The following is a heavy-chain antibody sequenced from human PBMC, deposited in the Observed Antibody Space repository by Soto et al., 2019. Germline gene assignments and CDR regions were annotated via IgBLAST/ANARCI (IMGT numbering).Heavy chain of an antibody. CDR1: GYTFTGYY. J-gene: IGHJ6*02. CDR3: ARQPLASAGLMAV. V-gene: IGHV1-2*04. Sequence: ASVKVSCRGCGYTFTGYYMHWVRQPPGQGLEWMGWINPNSGGTNYAQTFHGWVTMTRETSISTAYXDLSRLRSEDTALYPCARQPLASAGLMAVWRQGITVTVSS. D-gene: IGHD6-13*01. CDR2: INPNSGGT.